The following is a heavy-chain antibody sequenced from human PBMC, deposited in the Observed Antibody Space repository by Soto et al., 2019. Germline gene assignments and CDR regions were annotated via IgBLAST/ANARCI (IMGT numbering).Heavy chain of an antibody. V-gene: IGHV4-59*01. D-gene: IGHD1-26*01. CDR3: ARGSGSPRRLDY. Sequence: SETLSLTCTVSGGSISSYYWSWIRQPPGKGLEWIGYIYYSGSTNYNPSLKSRVTISVDTSKNQFSLKLSSVTAADTAVYYCARGSGSPRRLDYWGQGTLVTVSS. CDR1: GGSISSYY. J-gene: IGHJ4*02. CDR2: IYYSGST.